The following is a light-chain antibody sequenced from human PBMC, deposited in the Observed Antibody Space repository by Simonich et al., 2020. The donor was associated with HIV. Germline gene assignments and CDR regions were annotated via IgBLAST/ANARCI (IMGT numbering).Light chain of an antibody. CDR1: QSISSW. J-gene: IGKJ2*01. CDR3: QQYYSTPYT. V-gene: IGKV1-5*03. CDR2: KAS. Sequence: DIQMTQSPSTLSASVGDRVTITCRASQSISSWLAWYQQKPGKAPKLLIYKASSLESGVPSRFSGSGSGTDYTLTISSLQPEDFATYYCQQYYSTPYTFGQGTKLEIK.